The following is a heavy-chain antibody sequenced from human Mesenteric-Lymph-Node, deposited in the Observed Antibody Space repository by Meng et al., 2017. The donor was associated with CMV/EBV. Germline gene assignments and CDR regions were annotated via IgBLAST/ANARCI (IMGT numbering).Heavy chain of an antibody. CDR3: ASGRVGAIDY. Sequence: GGSLRLSCAASGSTFSSNWMSWVRQAPGKGLGWVAKIKQDGSEKYYVDSVKGRFTISRDNAKNSLYLQMNSLRAEDTAVYYCASGRVGAIDYWGQGTLVTVSS. CDR1: GSTFSSNW. J-gene: IGHJ4*02. V-gene: IGHV3-7*01. CDR2: IKQDGSEK. D-gene: IGHD1-26*01.